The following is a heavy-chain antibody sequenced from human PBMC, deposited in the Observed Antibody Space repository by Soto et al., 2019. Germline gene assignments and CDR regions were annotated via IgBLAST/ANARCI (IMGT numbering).Heavy chain of an antibody. Sequence: ASVKVSCKASGGTFSSYTISWVRQAPGQGLEWMGRIIPILGIANYAQKFQGRVTITADKSTSTAYMELSSLRSEDTAVYYCARRSPIAAAEKEPSFGESYYYYYMDVWGKGTTVTVSS. V-gene: IGHV1-69*02. J-gene: IGHJ6*03. CDR2: IIPILGIA. CDR3: ARRSPIAAAEKEPSFGESYYYYYMDV. D-gene: IGHD6-13*01. CDR1: GGTFSSYT.